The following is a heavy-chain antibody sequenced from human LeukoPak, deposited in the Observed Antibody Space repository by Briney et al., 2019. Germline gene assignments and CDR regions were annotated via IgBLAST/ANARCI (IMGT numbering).Heavy chain of an antibody. Sequence: SETLSLTCAVSGYSISSGFFWAWMRQSPGKGVEWIGSIYHSGSTFYNPSLKGRVTISIDRSNNQFSLRLSSVTAADTAVYYCARDLDCSGGTCYFDPWGQGTLVTVSS. CDR2: IYHSGST. D-gene: IGHD2-15*01. CDR1: GYSISSGFF. CDR3: ARDLDCSGGTCYFDP. J-gene: IGHJ5*02. V-gene: IGHV4-38-2*02.